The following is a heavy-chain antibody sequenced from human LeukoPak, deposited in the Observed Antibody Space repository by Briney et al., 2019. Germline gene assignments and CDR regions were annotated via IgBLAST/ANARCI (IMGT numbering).Heavy chain of an antibody. CDR1: GLSISNSW. CDR3: ATALDAPAGPD. V-gene: IGHV3-7*01. Sequence: GGSLRLSCEASGLSISNSWMAWVRRAPGKGLEWVANIKEDGSAKFYVDSVKGRFTISRDNAKKSLSLQMNSLRVEDTAVYYCATALDAPAGPDWGQGTLVTVSS. J-gene: IGHJ4*02. CDR2: IKEDGSAK. D-gene: IGHD6-13*01.